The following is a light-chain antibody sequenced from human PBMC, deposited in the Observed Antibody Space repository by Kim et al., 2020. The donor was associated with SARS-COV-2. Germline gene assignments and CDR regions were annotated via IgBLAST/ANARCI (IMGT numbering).Light chain of an antibody. Sequence: ASVGDRVTITCRASQSISSWLAWYQQKPGKAPKLLIYDASRVESGVPSRFSGSGWGTEFTLTNSSLQPDDFATYYCQQYNSYPWTFGQGTKVDIK. CDR3: QQYNSYPWT. V-gene: IGKV1-5*01. CDR2: DAS. J-gene: IGKJ1*01. CDR1: QSISSW.